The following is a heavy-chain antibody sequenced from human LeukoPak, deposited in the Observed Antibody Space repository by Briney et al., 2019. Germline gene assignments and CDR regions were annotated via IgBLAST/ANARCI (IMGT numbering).Heavy chain of an antibody. Sequence: GGTLRLSCAASGFTFSIYWMHGVRHAPGKGLVWVSRINSDGSSTSYADSVKGRFTISRDNAKNTLYLQMNSLRAEDTAVYYCARVRSSGWSYFDYWGQGTLVTVSS. D-gene: IGHD6-19*01. CDR2: INSDGSST. J-gene: IGHJ4*02. CDR1: GFTFSIYW. V-gene: IGHV3-74*01. CDR3: ARVRSSGWSYFDY.